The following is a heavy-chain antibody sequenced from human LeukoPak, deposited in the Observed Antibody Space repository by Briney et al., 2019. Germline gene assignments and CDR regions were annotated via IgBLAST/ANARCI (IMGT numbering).Heavy chain of an antibody. J-gene: IGHJ4*02. Sequence: GGSLRLSCAASGFTFSNNEMSWVRQAPGKGLEWVSYISSGGSTIYYADSVKGRFTISSDNAKNSLFLQMNSLRAEDTAVYYCARDYCSGPKCYFDYWGQGALVTVSS. CDR3: ARDYCSGPKCYFDY. CDR1: GFTFSNNE. V-gene: IGHV3-48*03. CDR2: ISSGGSTI. D-gene: IGHD2-15*01.